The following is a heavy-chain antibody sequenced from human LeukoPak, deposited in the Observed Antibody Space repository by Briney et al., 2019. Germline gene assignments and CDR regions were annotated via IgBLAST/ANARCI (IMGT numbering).Heavy chain of an antibody. Sequence: ASVKVPCKASGYTFTSYGISWVRQAPGQGLKWMGWISAYNGNTNYAQKLQGRVTMTTDTSTSTAYMDLRSLRSDDTAVYYCASFSSRLRDWFDPWGQGTLVTVPS. CDR2: ISAYNGNT. J-gene: IGHJ5*02. V-gene: IGHV1-18*01. CDR1: GYTFTSYG. CDR3: ASFSSRLRDWFDP. D-gene: IGHD6-6*01.